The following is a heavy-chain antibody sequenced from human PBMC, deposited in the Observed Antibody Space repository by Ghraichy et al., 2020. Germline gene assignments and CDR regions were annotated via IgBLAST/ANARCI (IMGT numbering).Heavy chain of an antibody. CDR2: IKQDGSTT. D-gene: IGHD3-3*01. CDR3: ARDQTYQKSNMYYDRFDQ. V-gene: IGHV3-7*01. J-gene: IGHJ4*02. Sequence: GESLNISCAASGFTFSNFWMTWVRQAPGKGLEWVANIKQDGSTTHYVDSVEGRFTISRDNAKNSLYLQMVSLRAEDTAVYYCARDQTYQKSNMYYDRFDQWGQGALVTVSS. CDR1: GFTFSNFW.